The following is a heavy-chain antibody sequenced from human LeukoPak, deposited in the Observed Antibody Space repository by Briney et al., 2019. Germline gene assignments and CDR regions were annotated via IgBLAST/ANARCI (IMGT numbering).Heavy chain of an antibody. D-gene: IGHD6-19*01. V-gene: IGHV4-34*01. CDR3: ARGLSGWYGGNWFDP. J-gene: IGHJ5*02. CDR1: GESFSGYY. CDR2: INHSGST. Sequence: SETLSLTCAVYGESFSGYYWSWIRQPPGKGLEWIGEINHSGSTNYNPSLKSRVTISVDTSKNQFSLKLSSVTAADTAVYYCARGLSGWYGGNWFDPWGQGTLVTVSS.